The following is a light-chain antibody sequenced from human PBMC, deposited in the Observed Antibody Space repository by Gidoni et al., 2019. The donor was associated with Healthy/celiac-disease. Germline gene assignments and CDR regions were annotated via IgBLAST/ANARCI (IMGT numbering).Light chain of an antibody. CDR1: QSISSW. V-gene: IGKV1-5*01. Sequence: DIQMTPSHSTLSASVGDRVTITCRASQSISSWLAWYQQKPGKAPKILIYDASSLESGVPSRFSGSGSGTEFTLTISSMQPDDFATYYCQQYNSDSPWTFGQGTKVEIK. CDR2: DAS. J-gene: IGKJ1*01. CDR3: QQYNSDSPWT.